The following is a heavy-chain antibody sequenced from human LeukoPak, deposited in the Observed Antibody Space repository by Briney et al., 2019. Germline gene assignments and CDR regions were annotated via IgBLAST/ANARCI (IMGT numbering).Heavy chain of an antibody. Sequence: PGRSLRLSCAASGFTFSSYSMNWVRQAPGKGLEWLSYISTGSGTKYYVDSVKGRFTISRDNAKNSLYLQMNSLRAEDTAVYYCARGRRLQRPLMVYATKRTFDYWGQGTLVTVSS. CDR2: ISTGSGTK. CDR1: GFTFSSYS. V-gene: IGHV3-48*01. D-gene: IGHD2-8*01. CDR3: ARGRRLQRPLMVYATKRTFDY. J-gene: IGHJ4*02.